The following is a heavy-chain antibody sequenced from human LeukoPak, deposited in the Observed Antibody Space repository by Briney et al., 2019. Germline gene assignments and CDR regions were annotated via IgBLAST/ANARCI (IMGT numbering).Heavy chain of an antibody. CDR3: ARGRAGTYDNLTGYAANWFDP. CDR2: IYYSGST. J-gene: IGHJ5*02. CDR1: GGSISSYY. V-gene: IGHV4-59*01. D-gene: IGHD3-9*01. Sequence: PSETLSLTCTVSGGSISSYYWSWIRQPPGKGLEWIGYIYYSGSTNYNPSLKSRVTISVDTSKNQFSLKLSSVTAADTAVYYCARGRAGTYDNLTGYAANWFDPWGQGTLVTVSS.